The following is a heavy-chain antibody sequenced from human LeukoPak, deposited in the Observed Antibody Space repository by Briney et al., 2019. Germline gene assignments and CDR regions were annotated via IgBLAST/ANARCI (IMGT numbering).Heavy chain of an antibody. CDR1: GGSITSHY. CDR2: IYYSGST. V-gene: IGHV4-59*11. D-gene: IGHD3-10*01. Sequence: SETLSHTCTVSGGSITSHYWSWIRQPPGKGLEWIGYIYYSGSTNYNPSLKSRVTISVDTSKNQFSLKLSSVTAADTAVYYCASAGSSPFDYWGQGTLVTVSS. CDR3: ASAGSSPFDY. J-gene: IGHJ4*02.